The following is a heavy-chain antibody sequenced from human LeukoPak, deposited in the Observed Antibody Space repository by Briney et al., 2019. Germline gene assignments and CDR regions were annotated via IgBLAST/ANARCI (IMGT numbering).Heavy chain of an antibody. D-gene: IGHD6-13*01. CDR3: ARAKLIAAAAQGYFDY. J-gene: IGHJ4*02. CDR2: IIPILGIA. Sequence: SVTVSFTASGGTFSIYAISWVRQAPGQGLEWMGRIIPILGIANYAQKFQGRVTITADKSTSTAYMELSSLRSEDTAVYYCARAKLIAAAAQGYFDYWGQGTLVTVSS. V-gene: IGHV1-69*04. CDR1: GGTFSIYA.